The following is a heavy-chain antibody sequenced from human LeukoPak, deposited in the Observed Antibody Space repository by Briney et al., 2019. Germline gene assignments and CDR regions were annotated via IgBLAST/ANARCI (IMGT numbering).Heavy chain of an antibody. J-gene: IGHJ4*02. D-gene: IGHD6-13*01. CDR2: ISAYNGNT. V-gene: IGHV1-18*01. CDR1: GYTFTSYD. Sequence: GASVKVSCKASGYTFTSYDINWVRQATGQGLEWMGWISAYNGNTNYAQKLQGRVTMTTDTSTSTAYMELRSLRSDDTAVYYCARVSSSWENDYWGQGTLVTVSS. CDR3: ARVSSSWENDY.